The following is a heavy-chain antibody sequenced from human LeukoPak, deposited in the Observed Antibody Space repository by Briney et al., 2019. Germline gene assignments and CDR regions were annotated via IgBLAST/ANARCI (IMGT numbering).Heavy chain of an antibody. D-gene: IGHD5-18*01. CDR2: IKGDGSST. V-gene: IGHV3-74*01. J-gene: IGHJ4*02. CDR3: ARDGYSFGHDFDY. CDR1: GFTFSSYR. Sequence: GGSLRLSCAASGFTFSSYRMHWVRHTPGKGLVWVSRIKGDGSSTSYADSVKGRFTISRDNAKNTLYLQMNSLRAEDTAVYYCARDGYSFGHDFDYWGQGTLVTVSS.